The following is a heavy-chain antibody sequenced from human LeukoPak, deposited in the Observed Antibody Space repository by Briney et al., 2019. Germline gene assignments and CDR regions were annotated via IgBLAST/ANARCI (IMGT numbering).Heavy chain of an antibody. CDR2: IYSGGST. CDR1: GFTVSSNY. CDR3: ARGPGVCSGGSCYSTLDY. D-gene: IGHD2-15*01. J-gene: IGHJ4*02. Sequence: GGSLRLSCAASGFTVSSNYMSWVRQAPGKGLEWVSVIYSGGSTYYADSVKGRFTISRDNSKNTLYLQMNGLRAEDTAVYYCARGPGVCSGGSCYSTLDYWGQGTLVTVSS. V-gene: IGHV3-66*01.